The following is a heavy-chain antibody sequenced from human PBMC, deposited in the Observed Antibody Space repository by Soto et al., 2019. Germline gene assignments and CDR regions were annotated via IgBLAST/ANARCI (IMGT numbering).Heavy chain of an antibody. J-gene: IGHJ6*02. D-gene: IGHD3-10*01. V-gene: IGHV4-31*03. CDR1: GGSISSGGYY. Sequence: PSETLSLTCTVSGGSISSGGYYWSWIRQHPGKGLEWIGYIYYSGSTYYNPSLKSRVTISVDTSKNQFSLKLSSVTAADTAVYYCASRSGTMVRGVMDVWGQGTTVTVSS. CDR3: ASRSGTMVRGVMDV. CDR2: IYYSGST.